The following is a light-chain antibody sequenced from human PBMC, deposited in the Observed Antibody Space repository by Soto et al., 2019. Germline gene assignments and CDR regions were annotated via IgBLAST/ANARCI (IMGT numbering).Light chain of an antibody. J-gene: IGKJ1*01. CDR2: GAS. CDR1: QDIRSS. Sequence: PGERVTLSCRASQDIRSSLAWYQQKPGQAPRLLIYGASIRATGVPATFSGSGSGTEFTLSISSLQSEHLGVYYCQQYNSWLWTFGQGTKVDIK. CDR3: QQYNSWLWT. V-gene: IGKV3-15*01.